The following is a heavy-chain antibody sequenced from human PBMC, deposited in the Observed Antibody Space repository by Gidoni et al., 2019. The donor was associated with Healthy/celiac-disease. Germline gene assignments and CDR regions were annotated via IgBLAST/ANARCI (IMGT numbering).Heavy chain of an antibody. D-gene: IGHD2-15*01. CDR2: INPSGGST. Sequence: QVQLVQSGAGVKKPGASVEVSCKASGYTFTSYCMHWVRQAPGQGLEWMGIINPSGGSTSYAQKFQGRVTMTRDTSTSTVYMELSSLRSEDTDVYYCAREDIVVVVAATKGADAFDIWGQGTMVTVSS. CDR3: AREDIVVVVAATKGADAFDI. J-gene: IGHJ3*02. CDR1: GYTFTSYC. V-gene: IGHV1-46*01.